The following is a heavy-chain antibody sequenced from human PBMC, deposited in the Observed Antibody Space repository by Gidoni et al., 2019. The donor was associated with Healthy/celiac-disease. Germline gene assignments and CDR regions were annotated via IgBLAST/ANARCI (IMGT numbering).Heavy chain of an antibody. CDR1: GFTFSSYA. CDR3: AREGTYPPVPYSSGWYPSYYYYYMDV. D-gene: IGHD6-19*01. V-gene: IGHV3-30-3*01. CDR2: ISYDGSNK. Sequence: QVQLVESGGGVVQPGRSLRLSCAASGFTFSSYAMHWVPQAPGKGLEWVAVISYDGSNKYYADSVKGRFTISRDNSKNTLYLQMNSLRAEDTAVYYCAREGTYPPVPYSSGWYPSYYYYYMDVWGKGTTVTVSS. J-gene: IGHJ6*03.